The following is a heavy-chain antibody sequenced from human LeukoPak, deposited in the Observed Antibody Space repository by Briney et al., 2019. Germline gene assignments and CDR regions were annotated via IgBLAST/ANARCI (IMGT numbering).Heavy chain of an antibody. CDR1: GATFNSYN. V-gene: IGHV1-69*13. D-gene: IGHD2-2*01. Sequence: ASVKVSCKVSGATFNSYNINWVRQAPGQRPEWMGAIIPILVTANYAEDFQGRVTISADESTTTAYMELSSLTSEDTGIYYCATPYCSSSSCYHAFDMWGQGTTVTASS. J-gene: IGHJ3*02. CDR2: IIPILVTA. CDR3: ATPYCSSSSCYHAFDM.